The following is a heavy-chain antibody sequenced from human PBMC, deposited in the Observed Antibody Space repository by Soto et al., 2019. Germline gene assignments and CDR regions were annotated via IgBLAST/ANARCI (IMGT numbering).Heavy chain of an antibody. V-gene: IGHV2-5*02. CDR3: AHMAFGLGELGYFDY. D-gene: IGHD7-27*01. CDR2: IYWDDDK. Sequence: QITLKESGPTLVKPTQTLTLTCTFSGFSLSTSGVGVGWIRQPPGKALEWLALIYWDDDKRYSPSLKSRLTTTKDPSKNPVVLTMPNMDPVDTATYYCAHMAFGLGELGYFDYWGQGTLVTVSS. CDR1: GFSLSTSGVG. J-gene: IGHJ4*02.